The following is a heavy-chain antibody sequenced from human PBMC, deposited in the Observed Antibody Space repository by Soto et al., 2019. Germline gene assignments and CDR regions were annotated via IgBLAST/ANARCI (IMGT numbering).Heavy chain of an antibody. CDR1: GGSFSGYY. Sequence: PSETLSLTCAVYGGSFSGYYWSWIRQPPGKGLEWIGYFYYSGSTTYNPSLKSRVNISVDTSQNQFSLNLSSVTAADTAVYYCARLGGYYQAFDSWGQGTLVTVSS. J-gene: IGHJ4*02. CDR2: FYYSGST. V-gene: IGHV4-59*08. D-gene: IGHD3-22*01. CDR3: ARLGGYYQAFDS.